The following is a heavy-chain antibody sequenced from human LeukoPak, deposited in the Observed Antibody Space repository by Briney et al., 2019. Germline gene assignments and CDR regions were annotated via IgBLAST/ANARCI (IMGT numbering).Heavy chain of an antibody. V-gene: IGHV4-59*01. CDR1: GGSISTYY. Sequence: PSETLSLTCTVSGGSISTYYWSWIRQPPGKGLEWIGYISYSGSTNYNPSLKSRVTISVDTSKNQFSLKLSSVTAADTAVYYCARDSYSSSWYDYWGQGTLVTVSS. CDR3: ARDSYSSSWYDY. D-gene: IGHD6-13*01. CDR2: ISYSGST. J-gene: IGHJ4*02.